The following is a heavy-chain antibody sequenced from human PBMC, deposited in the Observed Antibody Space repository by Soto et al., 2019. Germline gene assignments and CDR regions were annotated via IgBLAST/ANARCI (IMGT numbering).Heavy chain of an antibody. Sequence: NPSETLSLTCTVSGGSIGSGDYSWSWIRQPPGKGLEWIGYVYQSGSTYYNPSLKSRVTISVDRSKNHFSLKLSSVTAADTAVYYCARVGALGDYYGLDVWGQGTTVTVSS. CDR3: ARVGALGDYYGLDV. D-gene: IGHD3-16*01. V-gene: IGHV4-30-2*01. J-gene: IGHJ6*02. CDR1: GGSIGSGDYS. CDR2: VYQSGST.